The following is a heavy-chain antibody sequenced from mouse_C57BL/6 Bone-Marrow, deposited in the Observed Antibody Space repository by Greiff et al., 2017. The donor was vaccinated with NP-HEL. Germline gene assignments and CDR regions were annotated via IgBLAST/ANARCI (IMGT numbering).Heavy chain of an antibody. Sequence: DVKLQESGPGLAKPSQTLSLTCSVTGYSITSDYWNWIRKFPGNKLEYMGYISYSGSTYYNPSLKSRISITRDTSKNQYYLQLNSGTTEDAATYYCARSGYYGSSYLPGDYWGQGTTLTVSS. V-gene: IGHV3-8*01. CDR1: GYSITSDY. CDR2: ISYSGST. D-gene: IGHD1-1*01. J-gene: IGHJ2*01. CDR3: ARSGYYGSSYLPGDY.